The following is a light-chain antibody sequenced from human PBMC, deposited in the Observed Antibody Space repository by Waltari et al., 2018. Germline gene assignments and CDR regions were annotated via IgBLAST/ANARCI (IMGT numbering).Light chain of an antibody. CDR3: SSYAGSNNLV. CDR2: EVN. V-gene: IGLV2-8*01. J-gene: IGLJ1*01. Sequence: QSALTQPPSASGSPGQSVTISCTGTSSYVGGYKFVSWYQQPPGRAPKLMIYEVNQRPSGVPDRFSGSKSGNTASLTVSGLQAEDEADYYCSSYAGSNNLVFGTGTKVTVL. CDR1: SSYVGGYKF.